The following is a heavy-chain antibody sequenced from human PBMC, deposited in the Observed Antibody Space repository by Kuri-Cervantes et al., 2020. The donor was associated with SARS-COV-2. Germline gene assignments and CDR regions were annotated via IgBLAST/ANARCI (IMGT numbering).Heavy chain of an antibody. D-gene: IGHD5-18*01. V-gene: IGHV3-11*06. CDR2: ISSSSSYT. CDR3: VKVEGYSYGYYYYGMDV. CDR1: GFTFSDYY. J-gene: IGHJ6*02. Sequence: GGSLRLSCAASGFTFSDYYMSWIRQAPGKGLEWVSYISSSSSYTNYADSVKGRFTISRDNSKNTLYLQMNSLRAEDTAVYYCVKVEGYSYGYYYYGMDVWGQGTTVTVSS.